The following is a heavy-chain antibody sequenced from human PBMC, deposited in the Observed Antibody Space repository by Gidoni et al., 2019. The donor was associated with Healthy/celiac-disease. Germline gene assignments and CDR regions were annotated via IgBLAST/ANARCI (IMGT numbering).Heavy chain of an antibody. CDR1: GYTFTGYY. CDR2: INPNSGGT. D-gene: IGHD6-6*01. J-gene: IGHJ4*02. CDR3: ARGPLVAARPQPYDY. Sequence: QVQLVQSGAAAKLPGASVTVSCKASGYTFTGYYMHWVRQAPGQGLEWMGWINPNSGGTNYAQKCQGWVTMTRDTSISTAYMELSRLRSDDTAVYYCARGPLVAARPQPYDYWGQGTLGHRLL. V-gene: IGHV1-2*04.